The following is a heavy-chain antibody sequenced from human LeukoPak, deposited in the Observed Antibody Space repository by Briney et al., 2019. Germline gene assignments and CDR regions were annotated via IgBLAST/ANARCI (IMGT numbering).Heavy chain of an antibody. V-gene: IGHV3-23*01. J-gene: IGHJ4*02. D-gene: IGHD3-3*01. CDR3: AKADSWSGSTPGY. CDR2: ISGSGGST. Sequence: GSLRLSCAASGFTFSSYAMSWVRQAPGKGLEWVSAISGSGGSTYYADSVKGRFTISRDNSKNTLYLQMNSLRAQDTAVYYCAKADSWSGSTPGYWGQGTLVTVSS. CDR1: GFTFSSYA.